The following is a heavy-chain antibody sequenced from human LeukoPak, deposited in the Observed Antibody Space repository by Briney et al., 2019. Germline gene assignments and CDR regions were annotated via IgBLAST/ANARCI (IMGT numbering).Heavy chain of an antibody. CDR2: IIPIFGTA. Sequence: ASVKVSCKASGGTFSSYAISWVRQAPGQGLEWIGGIIPIFGTANYAQKFQGRVTITADESTSTAYMELSSLRSEDTAVYYCAREGHVVPAAMIYYYYGMDVWGQGTTVTVSS. D-gene: IGHD2-2*01. V-gene: IGHV1-69*13. J-gene: IGHJ6*02. CDR1: GGTFSSYA. CDR3: AREGHVVPAAMIYYYYGMDV.